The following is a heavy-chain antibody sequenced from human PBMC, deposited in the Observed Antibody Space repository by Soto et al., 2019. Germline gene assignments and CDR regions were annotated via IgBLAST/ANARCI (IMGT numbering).Heavy chain of an antibody. V-gene: IGHV3-73*01. D-gene: IGHD2-2*01. J-gene: IGHJ4*01. CDR1: GFTFSGSA. CDR2: IRSKANNYAT. Sequence: GGSLRLSCAASGFTFSGSAIHWVRQASGKGLEWLGLIRSKANNYATAYGASVKGRFTISRDDSKNTAYLQMNSLKIEDTAVYYCTTDSYSSITVVRFDYWGHGTLVTVSS. CDR3: TTDSYSSITVVRFDY.